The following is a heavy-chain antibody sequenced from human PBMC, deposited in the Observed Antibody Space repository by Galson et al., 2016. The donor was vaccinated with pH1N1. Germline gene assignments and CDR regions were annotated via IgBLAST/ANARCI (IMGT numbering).Heavy chain of an antibody. V-gene: IGHV3-43*01. CDR2: VNWDGTST. Sequence: SLRLSCAASGFSFHDYTMHWVRQSPGKGLEWVSLVNWDGTSTYYADYVGGRFTVSRDNSKNSLYLQMNSLRSEDTALYYCAKEIQRGSYGMDVWGRGTTVTVSS. J-gene: IGHJ6*02. CDR1: GFSFHDYT. D-gene: IGHD3-16*01. CDR3: AKEIQRGSYGMDV.